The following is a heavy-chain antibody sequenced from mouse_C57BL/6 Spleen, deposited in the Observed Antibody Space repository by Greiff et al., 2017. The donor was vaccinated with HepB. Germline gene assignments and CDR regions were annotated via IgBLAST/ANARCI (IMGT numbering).Heavy chain of an antibody. J-gene: IGHJ2*01. D-gene: IGHD2-2*01. CDR1: GYAFSSSW. Sequence: VQLQQSGPELVKPGASVKISCKASGYAFSSSWMNWVKQRPGKGLEWIGRIYPGDGDTNYNGKFKGKATLTADKSSSTAYMQLSSLTSEDSAVYSCARLGVTTGYYFDYWGQGTTLTVSS. CDR3: ARLGVTTGYYFDY. V-gene: IGHV1-82*01. CDR2: IYPGDGDT.